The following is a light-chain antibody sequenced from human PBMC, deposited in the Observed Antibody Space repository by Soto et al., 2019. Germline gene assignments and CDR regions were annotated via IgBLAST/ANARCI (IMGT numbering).Light chain of an antibody. CDR2: GAS. V-gene: IGKV3-20*01. Sequence: EIVLTQSPGTLSLSPGERATLSCRASQSISSSYLAWYQQKPGQAPRLLIYGASSRATGIPDRFSGSGSGTDFTLTISRLEREDVAVYYCQQYGGAPPYTFGQGTKLEIK. CDR1: QSISSSY. J-gene: IGKJ2*01. CDR3: QQYGGAPPYT.